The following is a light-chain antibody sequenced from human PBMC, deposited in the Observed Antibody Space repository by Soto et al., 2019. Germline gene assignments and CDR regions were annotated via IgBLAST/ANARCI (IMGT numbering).Light chain of an antibody. J-gene: IGKJ4*01. V-gene: IGKV1-9*01. CDR3: QQLYSFPLT. CDR2: DAS. CDR1: QDFSNF. Sequence: DIQLTQSPSFLSASIGDRVTITCRASQDFSNFLAWYQQKPGRAPKLLMYDASTLQSGVPSRFSGSGSGKEFTLTISSLQPEDFATHYRQQLYSFPLTFGAGNKVEIX.